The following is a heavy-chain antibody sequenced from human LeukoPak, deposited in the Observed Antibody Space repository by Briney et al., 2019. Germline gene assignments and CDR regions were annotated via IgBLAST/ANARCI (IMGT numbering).Heavy chain of an antibody. J-gene: IGHJ4*02. Sequence: GRSLRLFCAASGFTFSSYGMHWVRQAPGKGLEWVAVISYDGSNKYYADSVKGRFTISRDNSKNTLYLQMNSLRAEDTAVYYCAKSGPGGLYCGGEGLPSDYYFDYWGQGTLVTVSS. CDR2: ISYDGSNK. D-gene: IGHD2-21*01. CDR3: AKSGPGGLYCGGEGLPSDYYFDY. V-gene: IGHV3-30*18. CDR1: GFTFSSYG.